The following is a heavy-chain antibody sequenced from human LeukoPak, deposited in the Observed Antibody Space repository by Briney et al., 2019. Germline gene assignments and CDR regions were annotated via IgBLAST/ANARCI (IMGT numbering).Heavy chain of an antibody. Sequence: GGSLRLSCAASGFTFSSYWMHWVRQAPGKGLVWVSRINSDGSSTSYADSVKGRFTISRDNAKNTLYLQMNSLRAEDTAVYYCASQGYSGSDNYWGQGTLVTVSS. CDR1: GFTFSSYW. CDR3: ASQGYSGSDNY. D-gene: IGHD1-26*01. CDR2: INSDGSST. V-gene: IGHV3-74*01. J-gene: IGHJ4*02.